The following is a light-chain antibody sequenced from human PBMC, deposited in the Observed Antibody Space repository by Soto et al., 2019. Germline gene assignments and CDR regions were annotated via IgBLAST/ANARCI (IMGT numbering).Light chain of an antibody. V-gene: IGLV2-14*01. Sequence: QSVLTQPASVSGSPGQSITISCTGTSSDVGGYNYVSWYQQHPGKAPKLMIYDVSNRPSGVSNRFSGSKSGNTASLTISGLQAEDEAYYYCSSYTSSSTLENVFGTGTKLTVL. CDR1: SSDVGGYNY. CDR2: DVS. CDR3: SSYTSSSTLENV. J-gene: IGLJ1*01.